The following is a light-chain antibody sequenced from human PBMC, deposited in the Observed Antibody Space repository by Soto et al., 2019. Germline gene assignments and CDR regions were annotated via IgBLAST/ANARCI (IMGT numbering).Light chain of an antibody. CDR1: QSVSSSY. Sequence: EIVLTQYPGTLSLSPGERATLSCRASQSVSSSYLAWYQQKPGQAPMLLIYGASSRATGIPDRFSVSGSGKDYTLTISGLEPEDFAVYYCQQYGSSPLTFGGGTKVEIK. V-gene: IGKV3-20*01. CDR3: QQYGSSPLT. CDR2: GAS. J-gene: IGKJ4*01.